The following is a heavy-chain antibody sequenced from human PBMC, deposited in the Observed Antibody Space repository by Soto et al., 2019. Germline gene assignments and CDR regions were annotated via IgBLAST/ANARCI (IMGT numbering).Heavy chain of an antibody. Sequence: TLSLTCTVSGGSISSSSYYWGWIRQPPGKGLEWIGSIYYSGSSYYNPSLKSRVTISVDTSKNQFSLKLSSVTAADTAVYYCARTDTSGTGTYYGMDVWGQGTTVTVSS. D-gene: IGHD1-1*01. CDR1: GGSISSSSYY. CDR3: ARTDTSGTGTYYGMDV. V-gene: IGHV4-39*01. J-gene: IGHJ6*02. CDR2: IYYSGSS.